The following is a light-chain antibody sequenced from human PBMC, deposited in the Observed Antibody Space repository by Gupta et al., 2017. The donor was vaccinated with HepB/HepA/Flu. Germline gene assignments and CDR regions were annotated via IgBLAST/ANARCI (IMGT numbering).Light chain of an antibody. V-gene: IGLV3-21*04. CDR1: DIASRS. Sequence: SVVTQPPSLSVAPGKTASLSCGGNDIASRSVHWYQQRPGQAPRLVVSYNTGRPSGIPARVSGSASGNTATLTITTVEAGEEADYYCQVWDVDFHNFGLFGGGTKLTVL. CDR2: YNT. J-gene: IGLJ3*02. CDR3: QVWDVDFHNFGL.